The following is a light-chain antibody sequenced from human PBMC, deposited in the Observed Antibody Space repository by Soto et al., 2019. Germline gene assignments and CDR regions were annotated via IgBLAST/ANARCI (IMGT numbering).Light chain of an antibody. V-gene: IGLV2-8*01. Sequence: QSALTQPPSESGSPGQSVTICCTGTSSDVGGYNYVSWYQHHPGKAPKLMIYEVNKRPSGVPDRFSGSKSGNTASLTVSGLQAEDEADYYCSSFAGTNNLGVFGTGTKVTVL. CDR2: EVN. CDR3: SSFAGTNNLGV. J-gene: IGLJ1*01. CDR1: SSDVGGYNY.